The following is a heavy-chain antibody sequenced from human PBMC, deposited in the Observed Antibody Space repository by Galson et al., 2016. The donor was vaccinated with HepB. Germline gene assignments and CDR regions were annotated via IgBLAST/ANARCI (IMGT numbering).Heavy chain of an antibody. CDR2: IYYSGSA. J-gene: IGHJ4*02. CDR3: ATMAESDYYDSSGYYYVRY. D-gene: IGHD3-22*01. Sequence: TLSLTCTVSGGSISSGGYYWSWIRQHPQKGLEWIGYIYYSGSAYYNPSLKSRIYISVDMSKNQFSLKLSSVTAADTAVYYCATMAESDYYDSSGYYYVRYWGLGTLVTVSS. CDR1: GGSISSGGYY. V-gene: IGHV4-31*03.